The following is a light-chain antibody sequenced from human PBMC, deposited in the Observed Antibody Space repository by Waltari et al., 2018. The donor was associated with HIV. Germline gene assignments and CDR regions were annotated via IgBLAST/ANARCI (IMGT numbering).Light chain of an antibody. CDR3: VSYTEKDTFLL. CDR2: DVT. V-gene: IGLV2-8*01. J-gene: IGLJ2*01. CDR1: SNDIGTYHF. Sequence: QSALTQPPSASGSPGQSVAISCTGSSNDIGTYHFASWYQHHPGKAPKLLIYDVTRRPPGIPDRFSGTKSGYTASLTVSDLQVEDEADYYCVSYTEKDTFLLFGGGTKLAV.